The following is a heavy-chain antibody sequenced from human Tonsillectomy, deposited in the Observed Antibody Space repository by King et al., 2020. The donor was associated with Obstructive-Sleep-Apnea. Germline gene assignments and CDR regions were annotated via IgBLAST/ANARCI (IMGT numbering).Heavy chain of an antibody. V-gene: IGHV2-5*02. CDR3: AHSQRYSSSWYRGDAFDI. Sequence: ITLKESGPTLVKPTQTLTLTCTFSGFSLSTSVVGVGCIRQPPGKALELLALIYWDDDKRYSPSLKSRLTITKDTPKNQGVLTMTNMDPVDTATYYCAHSQRYSSSWYRGDAFDIWGQGTMVTVSS. D-gene: IGHD6-13*01. J-gene: IGHJ3*02. CDR2: IYWDDDK. CDR1: GFSLSTSVVG.